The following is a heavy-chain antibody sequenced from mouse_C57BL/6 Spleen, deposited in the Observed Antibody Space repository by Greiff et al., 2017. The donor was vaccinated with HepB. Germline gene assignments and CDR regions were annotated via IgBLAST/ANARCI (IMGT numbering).Heavy chain of an antibody. D-gene: IGHD2-3*01. Sequence: QVQLKQPGAELVRPGSSVKLSCKASGYTFTSYWMDWVKQRPGQGLEWIGNIYPSDSETHYNQKFKDKATLTVDKSSSTAYMQLSSLTSEDSAVYYCARSIYDGYAMDYWGQGTSVTVSS. V-gene: IGHV1-61*01. CDR3: ARSIYDGYAMDY. J-gene: IGHJ4*01. CDR2: IYPSDSET. CDR1: GYTFTSYW.